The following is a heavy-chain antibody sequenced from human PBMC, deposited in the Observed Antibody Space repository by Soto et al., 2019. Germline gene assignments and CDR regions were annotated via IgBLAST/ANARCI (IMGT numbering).Heavy chain of an antibody. CDR2: IIPLFNAT. CDR1: GGIFKNFD. CDR3: AINAERNAQKFDF. V-gene: IGHV1-69*13. Sequence: ASVKVSCKTSGGIFKNFDIGWVRQSPGQGLEWMGEIIPLFNATNYAQKFRGRVTVTADESTRTAYMELTRLTYDDTAVYFCAINAERNAQKFDFWGQGTLVTV. J-gene: IGHJ4*02. D-gene: IGHD2-2*01.